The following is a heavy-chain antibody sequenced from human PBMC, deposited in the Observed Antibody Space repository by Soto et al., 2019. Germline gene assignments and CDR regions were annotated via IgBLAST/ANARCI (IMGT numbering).Heavy chain of an antibody. V-gene: IGHV4-30-4*01. Sequence: SETLSLTCTVSGGSIGSGDYYWSWIRQPPGKGLEWIGYIYYSGSTYYNPSLKSRVTISVDTSKNQFSLKLSSVTAADTAVYYCARVDTAMVTRYWGQGTLVTVSS. J-gene: IGHJ4*02. CDR2: IYYSGST. CDR3: ARVDTAMVTRY. D-gene: IGHD5-18*01. CDR1: GGSIGSGDYY.